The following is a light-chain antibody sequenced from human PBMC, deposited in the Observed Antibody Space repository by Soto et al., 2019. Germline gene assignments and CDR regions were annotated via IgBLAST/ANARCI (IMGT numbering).Light chain of an antibody. CDR2: DAS. Sequence: EIVLTQSPATPSLSPGERATLSCRASQSVGSYLAWYQQKPGQAPRLLIYDASNRATGIPARFSGSGSGTDFTLTISSLEPEDFAVYYCQQRSNWPPILTFGGGTKVEIK. V-gene: IGKV3-11*01. CDR3: QQRSNWPPILT. J-gene: IGKJ4*01. CDR1: QSVGSY.